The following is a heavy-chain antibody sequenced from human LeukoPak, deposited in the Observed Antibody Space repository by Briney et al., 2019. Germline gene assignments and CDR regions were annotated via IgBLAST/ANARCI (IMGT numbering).Heavy chain of an antibody. Sequence: TGGSLRLSCAASGFAFNSYTIKWVRKAPGKGLEWVSAITSRGTHIYNADSVKGRFTISRDNAENSAYLQMSSLRAEDTAVYYCARVAQGATTENYYYYYMDVWGKGTTVTVSS. D-gene: IGHD4-11*01. J-gene: IGHJ6*03. CDR2: ITSRGTHI. V-gene: IGHV3-21*01. CDR3: ARVAQGATTENYYYYYMDV. CDR1: GFAFNSYT.